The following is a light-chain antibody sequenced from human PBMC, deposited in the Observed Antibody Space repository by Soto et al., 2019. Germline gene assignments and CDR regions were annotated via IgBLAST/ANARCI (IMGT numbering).Light chain of an antibody. CDR2: LGS. Sequence: DIVVTQSPLSLPVTPGEPASISCRSSQSLLHSDGYNYLDWYLQKPGQSPQLLIYLGSNRASGGPDRFSGSGSCTDFTLKISRVEAEDVEIYYCLQALQTPPWTFCQGTKVDIK. CDR3: LQALQTPPWT. V-gene: IGKV2-28*01. J-gene: IGKJ1*01. CDR1: QSLLHSDGYNY.